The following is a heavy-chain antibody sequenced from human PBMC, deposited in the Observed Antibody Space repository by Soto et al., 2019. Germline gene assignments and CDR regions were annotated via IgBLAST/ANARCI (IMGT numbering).Heavy chain of an antibody. Sequence: SETVSLTCTISGGSFSGYYWRWIRQPPGKGLEWIGYGYHTGCTKYSPSLESRGAMSEDTSKNQFCLKVTSVTAADTAVYDCARYRRTDAEGYTLEVWCQGTRVSVSS. D-gene: IGHD2-8*02. V-gene: IGHV4-59*01. CDR3: ARYRRTDAEGYTLEV. CDR2: GYHTGCT. CDR1: GGSFSGYY. J-gene: IGHJ4*02.